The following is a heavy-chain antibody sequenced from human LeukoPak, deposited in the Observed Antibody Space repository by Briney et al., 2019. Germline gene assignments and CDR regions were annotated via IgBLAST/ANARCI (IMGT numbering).Heavy chain of an antibody. CDR3: ARGTPSSSGWLYYGMDV. Sequence: GRSLRLSCSASGFTFSSYAMHWVRQAPGKGLEWVAVISYDGSNKYYADSVKGRFTISRDNSKNTLYLQMNSLRAEDTAVYYCARGTPSSSGWLYYGMDVWGQGTTVTVSS. J-gene: IGHJ6*02. D-gene: IGHD6-19*01. CDR1: GFTFSSYA. V-gene: IGHV3-30-3*01. CDR2: ISYDGSNK.